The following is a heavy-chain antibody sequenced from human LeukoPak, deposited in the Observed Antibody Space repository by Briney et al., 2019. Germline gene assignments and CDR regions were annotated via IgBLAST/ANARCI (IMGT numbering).Heavy chain of an antibody. J-gene: IGHJ3*02. CDR1: GFTFSSHA. V-gene: IGHV3-48*04. CDR2: ISISSSSV. D-gene: IGHD6-13*01. CDR3: ARDNLAAAGDDDFDI. Sequence: GGSLRLSCAASGFTFSSHAMNWVRQAPGKGMEWVSYISISSSSVYYADSEKGRFTISRDNAKNSLYLQMNSLRAEDTAIYYCARDNLAAAGDDDFDIWGQGTMVTVSS.